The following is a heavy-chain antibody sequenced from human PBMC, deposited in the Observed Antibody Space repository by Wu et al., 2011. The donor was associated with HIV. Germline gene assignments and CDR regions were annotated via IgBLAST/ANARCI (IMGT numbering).Heavy chain of an antibody. CDR2: INPKTGGT. V-gene: IGHV1-2*02. Sequence: QVQLVQSGAEVKKPGASVKVSCKASGYTFTGHYIHWVRQAPGQGLEWMGWINPKTGGTNFAQNFQGRVTMTRDMSISTAYMELSRLISNDTAVYYCVRDIRQRLLQGFYYYGMDVWGQGTTVTVSS. D-gene: IGHD2-15*01. CDR3: VRDIRQRLLQGFYYYGMDV. CDR1: GYTFTGHY. J-gene: IGHJ6*02.